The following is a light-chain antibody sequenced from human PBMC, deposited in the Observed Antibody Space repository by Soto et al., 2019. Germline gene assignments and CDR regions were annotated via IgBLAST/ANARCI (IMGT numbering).Light chain of an antibody. J-gene: IGLJ1*01. V-gene: IGLV2-14*01. CDR3: SSYSISTAYL. CDR2: EVS. Sequence: QSVLTQPASVSGSPGQSITISCSGTSSDVGSYDHVAWYQQFPGKTPKLMIYEVSNRPSGVSSRFSGSKSGNTASLTISGLQAEDEADYFCSSYSISTAYLFGTGTKVTVL. CDR1: SSDVGSYDH.